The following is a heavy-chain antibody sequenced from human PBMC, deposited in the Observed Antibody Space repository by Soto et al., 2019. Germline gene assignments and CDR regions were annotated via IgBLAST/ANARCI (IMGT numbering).Heavy chain of an antibody. CDR3: VRYCSTTLCNGVATRTFDY. V-gene: IGHV3-48*03. CDR1: RFTFSTYE. Sequence: GGSLRLSCAASRFTFSTYEMNWVRQAPGKGLEWVSYISTNGSTVYYADSVKGRFTISRDNTRNSLYLQMNSLRDEDTALYYCVRYCSTTLCNGVATRTFDYWGQGTLVTVSS. J-gene: IGHJ4*02. CDR2: ISTNGSTV. D-gene: IGHD2-2*01.